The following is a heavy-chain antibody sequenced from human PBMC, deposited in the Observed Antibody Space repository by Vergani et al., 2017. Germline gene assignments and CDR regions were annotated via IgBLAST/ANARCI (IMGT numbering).Heavy chain of an antibody. CDR1: GFTFSSYG. J-gene: IGHJ4*02. CDR2: ISYDGSNK. V-gene: IGHV3-30*18. Sequence: QVQLVESGGGVVQPGRSLRLSCAASGFTFSSYGMHWVRQAPGKGLEWVAVISYDGSNKYYADSVKGRFTISRDNSKNTLYLQMNSLRAEDTAVYYCAKVQAGDHEGYWGQGTLVTVSS. CDR3: AKVQAGDHEGY. D-gene: IGHD7-27*01.